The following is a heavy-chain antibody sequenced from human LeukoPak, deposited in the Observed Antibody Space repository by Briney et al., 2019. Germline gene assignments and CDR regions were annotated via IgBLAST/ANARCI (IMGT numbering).Heavy chain of an antibody. V-gene: IGHV1-18*01. Sequence: ASVTVSCTASGYTFTSYGISWVRQAPGQGLEWMGWISAYNGNTNYAQKLQGRVTMTTDTSTSTAYMELRSLRSDDTAVYYCARDRIAVAGTGFDPWGQGTLVTVSS. CDR3: ARDRIAVAGTGFDP. CDR1: GYTFTSYG. CDR2: ISAYNGNT. J-gene: IGHJ5*02. D-gene: IGHD6-19*01.